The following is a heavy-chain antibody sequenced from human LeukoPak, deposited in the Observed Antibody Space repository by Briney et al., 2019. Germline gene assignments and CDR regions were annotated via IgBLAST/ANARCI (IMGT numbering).Heavy chain of an antibody. CDR3: ARVTYYYDNGASGVYYYMDV. V-gene: IGHV1-8*03. D-gene: IGHD3-22*01. CDR1: GYTFTNYN. CDR2: MNPNSGDT. J-gene: IGHJ6*03. Sequence: ASVKVSCRAIGYTFTNYNINWVRQASGQGLEWVGWMNPNSGDTGYAQKFQGRVTIARHTFIGTAYLELSSLRSEDTAVYYCARVTYYYDNGASGVYYYMDVWGKGTTVTVSS.